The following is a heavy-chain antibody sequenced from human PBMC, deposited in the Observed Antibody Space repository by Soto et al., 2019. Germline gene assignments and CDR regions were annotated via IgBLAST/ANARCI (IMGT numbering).Heavy chain of an antibody. Sequence: QVQLQESGPGLVKPSQTLSLTCTVSGGSISSGGYYWSWIRQHPGKGLEWIGYIYYSGTTYYNPSLKSRVTIPEDTSKNHFSLKLSSVTVADTAVYYCARTYYDFWSGLGIDPWGQGTLVTVSS. CDR1: GGSISSGGYY. CDR3: ARTYYDFWSGLGIDP. CDR2: IYYSGTT. J-gene: IGHJ5*02. V-gene: IGHV4-31*03. D-gene: IGHD3-3*01.